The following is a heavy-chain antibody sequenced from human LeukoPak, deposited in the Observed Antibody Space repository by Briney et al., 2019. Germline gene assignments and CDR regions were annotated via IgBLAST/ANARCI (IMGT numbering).Heavy chain of an antibody. CDR1: GGSISSGGYY. Sequence: PSETLSLTCTVSGGSISSGGYYWSWIRQPPGKGLEWIGYIYHSGSTYYNPSLKSRVTISVDRSKNQFSLKLSSVTAADTAVYYCASGEVAAPAEVWGQGTLVTVSS. CDR2: IYHSGST. CDR3: ASGEVAAPAEV. V-gene: IGHV4-30-2*01. J-gene: IGHJ4*02. D-gene: IGHD2-15*01.